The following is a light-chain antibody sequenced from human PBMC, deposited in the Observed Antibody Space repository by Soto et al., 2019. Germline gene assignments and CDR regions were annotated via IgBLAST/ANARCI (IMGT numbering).Light chain of an antibody. Sequence: ELVLTQSPDTLSLSPGDRVTMSCRASQSVSSSYLAWYQQILGQAPRLLIYGASSRATGIPDRFSGSGSGTDFSLAITRLEPEDFAVYYCQQFDDSPFTFGPGTKVDIK. J-gene: IGKJ3*01. CDR2: GAS. V-gene: IGKV3-20*01. CDR3: QQFDDSPFT. CDR1: QSVSSSY.